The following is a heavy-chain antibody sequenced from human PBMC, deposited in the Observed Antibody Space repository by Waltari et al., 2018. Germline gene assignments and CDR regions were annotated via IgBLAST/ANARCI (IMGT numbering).Heavy chain of an antibody. J-gene: IGHJ4*02. V-gene: IGHV3-7*01. Sequence: EVQLVESGGGLVQPGGSLRLSCADSGFTFSSYWMSWVRQAPGKVLEWVANIKQDGSEKYYVDSVKGRFTISRDNAKNSLYLQMNSLRAEDTAVYYCARVARYFDWLSNFDYWGQGTLVTVSS. CDR2: IKQDGSEK. D-gene: IGHD3-9*01. CDR1: GFTFSSYW. CDR3: ARVARYFDWLSNFDY.